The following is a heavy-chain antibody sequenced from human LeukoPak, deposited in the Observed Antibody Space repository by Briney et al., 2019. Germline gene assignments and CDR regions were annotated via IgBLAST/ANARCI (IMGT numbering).Heavy chain of an antibody. Sequence: SETLSLTCTVSGGSISSYYWSWIRQPPGKGLEWIGYIYYSGSTNYNPSLKSRVTISVDTSKNQFSLKLSSVTAADTAVYYCAGGYYGRSDPWGQGTLVTVSS. D-gene: IGHD3-10*01. J-gene: IGHJ5*02. V-gene: IGHV4-59*01. CDR3: AGGYYGRSDP. CDR2: IYYSGST. CDR1: GGSISSYY.